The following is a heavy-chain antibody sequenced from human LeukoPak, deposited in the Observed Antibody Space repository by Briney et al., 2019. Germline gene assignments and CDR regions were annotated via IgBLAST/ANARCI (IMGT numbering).Heavy chain of an antibody. J-gene: IGHJ4*02. CDR2: IYWNDDE. V-gene: IGHV2-5*01. CDR1: GFSLSTSGVG. Sequence: SGPTLVKPTQTLTLTCTFSGFSLSTSGVGVGWIRQPPGKALEWLAAIYWNDDERYRSSLKSRLTITKDTSKNQVVLRMTNMDPVDTGTYYCAHVTYGDPGGWGQGTLVTVSS. CDR3: AHVTYGDPGG. D-gene: IGHD4-17*01.